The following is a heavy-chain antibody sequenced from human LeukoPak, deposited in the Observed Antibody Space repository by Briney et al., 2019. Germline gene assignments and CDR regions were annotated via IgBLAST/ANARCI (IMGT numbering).Heavy chain of an antibody. Sequence: GGSLRLSCAASGFTFSSYAMSWVRQAPGKGLEWVSAISGSGGSTYYADSVKGRFTISRDNSKNTLYLQMNSLRAEDTAVYYCAKEEGYYDSSGYYYVGAFDIWGQGTMVTVSS. J-gene: IGHJ3*02. V-gene: IGHV3-23*01. D-gene: IGHD3-22*01. CDR2: ISGSGGST. CDR3: AKEEGYYDSSGYYYVGAFDI. CDR1: GFTFSSYA.